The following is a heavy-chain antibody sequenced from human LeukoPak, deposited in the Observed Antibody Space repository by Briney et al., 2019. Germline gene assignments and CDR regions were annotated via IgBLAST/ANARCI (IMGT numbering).Heavy chain of an antibody. CDR1: GDNASSNTAA. CDR2: TYYRSKWYN. J-gene: IGHJ4*02. V-gene: IGHV6-1*01. D-gene: IGHD3-10*01. Sequence: SQTLSLTCAISGDNASSNTAAWNWIRQPPSRGLEWLGRTYYRSKWYNDYAVSVKSRIIINADTSRNQFSLQLNSVTPEDTAVYYCVRGEILLWFGEPFHYWGQGTLVTVSS. CDR3: VRGEILLWFGEPFHY.